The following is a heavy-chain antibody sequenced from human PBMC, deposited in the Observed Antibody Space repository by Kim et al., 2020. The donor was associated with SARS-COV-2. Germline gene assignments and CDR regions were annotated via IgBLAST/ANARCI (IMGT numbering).Heavy chain of an antibody. J-gene: IGHJ4*02. V-gene: IGHV4-34*01. D-gene: IGHD2-21*01. CDR2: INHSGST. Sequence: SETLSLTCAVYGGSFSGYYWSWIRQPPGKGLEWIGEINHSGSTNYNPSLKSRVTISVDTSKNQFSLKLSSVTAADTAVYYCARGGNKAVILTRNYFDYWGQGTLVTVSS. CDR3: ARGGNKAVILTRNYFDY. CDR1: GGSFSGYY.